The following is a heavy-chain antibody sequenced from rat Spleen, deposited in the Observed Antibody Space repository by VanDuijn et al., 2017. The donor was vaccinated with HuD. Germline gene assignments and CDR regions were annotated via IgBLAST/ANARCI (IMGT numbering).Heavy chain of an antibody. CDR2: ISSSSGTI. V-gene: IGHV5-34*01. CDR3: AKGTPFEY. Sequence: EVQLVESGGGLVQPGRSLKLSCVASGFTFSDYGMNWIRQAPGKGLEWVAYISSSSGTIYYADTVKGRFTISRDNAKNTLYLQLSSLRSEDTALYYCAKGTPFEYWGQGVMVTVSS. CDR1: GFTFSDYG. J-gene: IGHJ2*01.